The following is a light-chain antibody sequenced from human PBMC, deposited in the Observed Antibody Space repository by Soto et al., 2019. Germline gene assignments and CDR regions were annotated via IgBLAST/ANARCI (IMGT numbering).Light chain of an antibody. V-gene: IGLV4-69*01. CDR1: SGHSSYA. CDR2: LSSDGSH. J-gene: IGLJ2*01. Sequence: QLVLTQSPSASASLGASVKLTCTLSSGHSSYAIAWHQQQPEKGPRYLMKLSSDGSHSKGDGIPARFSGSSSGAERYLTISRLQSEDEADYYCQTWDTGARVVFGGGTKLTVL. CDR3: QTWDTGARVV.